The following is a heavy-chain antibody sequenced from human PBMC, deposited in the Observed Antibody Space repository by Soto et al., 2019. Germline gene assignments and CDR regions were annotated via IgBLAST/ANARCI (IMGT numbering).Heavy chain of an antibody. D-gene: IGHD2-21*01. J-gene: IGHJ4*02. CDR3: ATHPAYGPLDH. V-gene: IGHV4-39*01. Sequence: QLQLQESGPGLVKPSETLSLTCTVSGGSISSSSNHWGWIRQPPGKVLEWIGHIYYSENTYYNPSLKSLVTISVDTSKNQFSLRLTSVTAADTAVYYCATHPAYGPLDHWGQGTVVTVSS. CDR2: IYYSENT. CDR1: GGSISSSSNH.